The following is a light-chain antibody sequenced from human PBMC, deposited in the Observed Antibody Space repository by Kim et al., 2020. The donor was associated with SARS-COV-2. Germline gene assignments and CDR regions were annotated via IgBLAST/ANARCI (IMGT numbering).Light chain of an antibody. V-gene: IGKV3-15*01. Sequence: VSPGERAPLSCRASQSVSSDLAWYQQKPGQAPGLLIYGASTRATDVPARFSGSGSGTEFTLTISSLQSEDFAVYYCQQYYSWPRTFGQGTKVDIK. CDR1: QSVSSD. CDR3: QQYYSWPRT. CDR2: GAS. J-gene: IGKJ1*01.